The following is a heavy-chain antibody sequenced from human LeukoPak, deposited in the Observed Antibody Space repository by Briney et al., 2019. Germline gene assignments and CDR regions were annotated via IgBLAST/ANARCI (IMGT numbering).Heavy chain of an antibody. CDR1: GFTFDDYA. V-gene: IGHV3-9*01. D-gene: IGHD2/OR15-2a*01. CDR3: AKDISSMDTLYYFGY. CDR2: ISWNSGSI. Sequence: GGSLRLSCAASGFTFDDYAMHWVRQAPGKGLEWVSGISWNSGSIGYADSVKGRFTISRDNAKNSLYLQMNSLRAEDTALYYCAKDISSMDTLYYFGYWGQGTLVTVSS. J-gene: IGHJ4*02.